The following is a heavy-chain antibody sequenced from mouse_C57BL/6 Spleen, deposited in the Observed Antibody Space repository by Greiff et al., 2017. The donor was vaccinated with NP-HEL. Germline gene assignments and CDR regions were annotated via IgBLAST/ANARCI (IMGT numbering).Heavy chain of an antibody. J-gene: IGHJ2*01. V-gene: IGHV1-59*01. CDR3: AREKGLRAGVFDY. Sequence: QVQLQQPGAELVRPGTSVKLSCKASGYTFTSYWMHWVKQRPGQGLEWIGVIDPSDSYTNYNQKFKGKATLTVDPSSSTAYMQLSSLTSEDSAVYYCAREKGLRAGVFDYWGQGTTLTVSS. D-gene: IGHD3-1*01. CDR2: IDPSDSYT. CDR1: GYTFTSYW.